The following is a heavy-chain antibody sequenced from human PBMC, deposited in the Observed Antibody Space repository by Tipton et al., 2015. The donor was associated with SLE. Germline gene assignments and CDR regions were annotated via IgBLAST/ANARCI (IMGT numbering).Heavy chain of an antibody. V-gene: IGHV3-30-3*01. D-gene: IGHD1-26*01. Sequence: SLRLSCAASGFTFSSYAMHWVRQAPGKGLEWVAVISYDGSNKYYADSVKGRFTISRDNSKNTLYLQMNSLRAEDTVVYYCASLVGATRGPDAFDIWGQGTMVTVSS. CDR3: ASLVGATRGPDAFDI. J-gene: IGHJ3*02. CDR1: GFTFSSYA. CDR2: ISYDGSNK.